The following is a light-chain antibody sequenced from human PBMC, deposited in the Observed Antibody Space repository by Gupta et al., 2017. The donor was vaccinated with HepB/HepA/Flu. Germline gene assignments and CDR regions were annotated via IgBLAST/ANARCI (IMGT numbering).Light chain of an antibody. CDR2: KAS. Sequence: DTPRTHSPSTLSPSVGDRVTITCRASQSISSWLAWYQQKAGKAPKFLIYKASSLESGVPSRFRGSGSGTAFTLTIRSLQPDDFATYSCQQYNSYSWTFGQGTKVEIK. V-gene: IGKV1-5*03. CDR1: QSISSW. J-gene: IGKJ1*01. CDR3: QQYNSYSWT.